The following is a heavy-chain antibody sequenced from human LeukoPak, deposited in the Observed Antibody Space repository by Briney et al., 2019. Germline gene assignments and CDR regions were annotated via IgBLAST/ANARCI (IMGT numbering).Heavy chain of an antibody. CDR3: ARDVAITIFGVVIINGMDV. V-gene: IGHV1-69*01. CDR1: GGTFSSYA. J-gene: IGHJ6*02. D-gene: IGHD3-3*01. Sequence: GASVKVSCKASGGTFSSYAISWVRQAPGQGLEWMGGIIPIFGTANYAQKFQGRVTITADESTSTAYMELSSLRSEDTAVYYCARDVAITIFGVVIINGMDVWGQGTTVTVSS. CDR2: IIPIFGTA.